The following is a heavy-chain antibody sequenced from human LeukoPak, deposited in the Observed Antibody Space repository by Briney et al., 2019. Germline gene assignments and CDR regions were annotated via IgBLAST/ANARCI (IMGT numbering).Heavy chain of an antibody. D-gene: IGHD6-13*01. J-gene: IGHJ4*02. V-gene: IGHV3-7*01. Sequence: GGSLRLSCAASGFTFSSSGMNWVRQAPGKGLEWVANINQDGSEKYYVDSVKGRFTISRDNAKNSLYLQMNSLRAEDTAVYYCARDIPAPGICFDSWGQGTLVTVSS. CDR1: GFTFSSSG. CDR3: ARDIPAPGICFDS. CDR2: INQDGSEK.